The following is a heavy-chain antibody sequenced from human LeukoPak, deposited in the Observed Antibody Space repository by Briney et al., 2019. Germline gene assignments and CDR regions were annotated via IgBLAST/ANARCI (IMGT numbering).Heavy chain of an antibody. CDR1: GGSISSGVYY. D-gene: IGHD5-18*01. CDR3: ARVIVAGIQLWFDY. J-gene: IGHJ5*01. CDR2: IYYSGST. V-gene: IGHV4-31*03. Sequence: PSQTLSLTCTVSGGSISSGVYYWSWIRQHPGKGLEWIGYIYYSGSTYYNPSLKSRVTISVDTSKNQFSLKLSSVTAADTAAYYCARVIVAGIQLWFDYWGQGTLVTVSS.